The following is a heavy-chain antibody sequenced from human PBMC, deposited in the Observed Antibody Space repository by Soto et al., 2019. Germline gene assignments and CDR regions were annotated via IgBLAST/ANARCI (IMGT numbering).Heavy chain of an antibody. J-gene: IGHJ1*01. Sequence: GGSLRLSCAASGFTFSSYAMSWVRQAPGKGLEWVSAISGSGGSTYYADSVKGRFTISRDNSKNTLYLQMNSLRAEDTAVYYCAKDLDSSGYYYVTHSYFQHWGQGTLVTVSS. CDR2: ISGSGGST. CDR3: AKDLDSSGYYYVTHSYFQH. D-gene: IGHD3-22*01. V-gene: IGHV3-23*01. CDR1: GFTFSSYA.